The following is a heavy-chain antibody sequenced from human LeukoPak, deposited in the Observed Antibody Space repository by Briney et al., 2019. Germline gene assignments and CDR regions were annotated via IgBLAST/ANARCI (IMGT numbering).Heavy chain of an antibody. Sequence: GGSLRLSCAASGFTFSSYAMSWVRQAPGKGLEWVSAISGSGGSTYYADSVKGRFTISRDNSKNTLYLQMNGLRAEDTAVYYCAKESDGYYFTTSDYWGQGTLVTVSS. V-gene: IGHV3-23*01. CDR3: AKESDGYYFTTSDY. CDR2: ISGSGGST. J-gene: IGHJ4*02. CDR1: GFTFSSYA. D-gene: IGHD3-22*01.